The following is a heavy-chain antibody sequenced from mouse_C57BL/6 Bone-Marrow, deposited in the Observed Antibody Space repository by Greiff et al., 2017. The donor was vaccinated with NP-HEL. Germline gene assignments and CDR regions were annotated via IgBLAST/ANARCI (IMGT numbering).Heavy chain of an antibody. Sequence: EVKLVESGGGLVKPGGSLKLSCAASGFTFSSYAMSWVRQTPEQRLEWVATISDGGSYTYYPDNVKGRFTISRDNAKNNLYLQMSHLKSEDTAMYYCARDRGGFAYWGQGTLVTVSA. V-gene: IGHV5-4*01. CDR3: ARDRGGFAY. CDR1: GFTFSSYA. CDR2: ISDGGSYT. J-gene: IGHJ3*01. D-gene: IGHD3-1*01.